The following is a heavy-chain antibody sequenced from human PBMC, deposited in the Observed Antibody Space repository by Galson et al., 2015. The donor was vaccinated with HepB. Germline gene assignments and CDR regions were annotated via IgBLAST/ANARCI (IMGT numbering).Heavy chain of an antibody. CDR3: ARAPIYSNRGYYSDY. CDR1: GFIFNDDA. CDR2: MRSLAYGGTT. J-gene: IGHJ4*02. D-gene: IGHD4-11*01. Sequence: SLRLSCAASGFIFNDDALSWFRQSPGKGLEWVGFMRSLAYGGTTEYAASVKGRSTISRDDSKSISYLQMNSLKPEDTAVYYCARAPIYSNRGYYSDYWGQGTLVTVSS. V-gene: IGHV3-49*03.